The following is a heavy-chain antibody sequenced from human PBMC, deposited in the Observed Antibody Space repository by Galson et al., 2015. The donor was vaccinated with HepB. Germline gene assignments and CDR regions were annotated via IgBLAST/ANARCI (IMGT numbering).Heavy chain of an antibody. CDR1: GYSFTSYW. D-gene: IGHD3-22*01. CDR2: IDPSDSYT. CDR3: AREGTEAYYYNSGGCLDY. J-gene: IGHJ4*02. Sequence: QSGAEVTKPGESLRISCKGSGYSFTSYWITWVRQMPGKGLEWMGRIDPSDSYTNYSPAFQGHVTISADKSISTAYLQWSSLKASDTAIYYCAREGTEAYYYNSGGCLDYWSQGTLVTVSS. V-gene: IGHV5-10-1*01.